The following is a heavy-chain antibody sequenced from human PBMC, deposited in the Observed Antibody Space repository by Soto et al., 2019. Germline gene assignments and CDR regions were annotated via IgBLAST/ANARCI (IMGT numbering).Heavy chain of an antibody. CDR2: IYPGDSDT. J-gene: IGHJ5*02. V-gene: IGHV5-51*01. D-gene: IGHD2-2*01. CDR1: GYSFTSYW. CDR3: ARRVLGYGISTSCSLAGFDP. Sequence: PGESLKISCKGSGYSFTSYWIDWVRQMPGKGLEWMEIIYPGDSDTRYSPSFQGQVTISADKSISTAYLQWSSLKASDTAMYYFARRVLGYGISTSCSLAGFDPWGQGTLVTVSS.